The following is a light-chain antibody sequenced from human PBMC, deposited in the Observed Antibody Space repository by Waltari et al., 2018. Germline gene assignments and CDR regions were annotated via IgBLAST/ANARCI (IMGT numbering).Light chain of an antibody. J-gene: IGLJ1*01. Sequence: QSVLTQPPSASGTPGQRVTIYCSGRRSNLGTKTVHWHQQLPGMAPRLLIYRDNQRPSGVPRRFSASKSGTSASLAISGLQSEDEADYFCAAWDDSLNGLYVFGTGTTVTVL. CDR2: RDN. CDR1: RSNLGTKT. CDR3: AAWDDSLNGLYV. V-gene: IGLV1-44*01.